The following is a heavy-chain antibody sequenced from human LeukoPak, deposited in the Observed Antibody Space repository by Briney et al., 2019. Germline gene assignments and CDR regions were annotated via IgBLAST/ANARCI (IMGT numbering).Heavy chain of an antibody. V-gene: IGHV4-34*01. CDR3: SSTGSYYRSNDY. CDR1: GGSFSGYY. J-gene: IGHJ4*02. CDR2: INHSGST. Sequence: SSETLSVTCAVYGGSFSGYYWSWIRQPPGEGLEWSGEINHSGSTNYNPSLKSRVTISVDTSKNQFSLKLSSVPAADTAVYYCSSTGSYYRSNDYWGQGTLVTVSS. D-gene: IGHD1-26*01.